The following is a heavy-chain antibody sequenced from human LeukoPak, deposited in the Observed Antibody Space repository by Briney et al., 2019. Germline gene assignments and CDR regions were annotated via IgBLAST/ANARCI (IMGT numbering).Heavy chain of an antibody. CDR1: GGSISSSTYY. CDR2: FYYSGSA. V-gene: IGHV4-39*01. D-gene: IGHD6-19*01. CDR3: AKPYSGGWRGGFDY. J-gene: IGHJ4*02. Sequence: SETLSLTCTVSGGSISSSTYYGGWIRQPPGKGLLWIVSFYYSGSAHYNPSLKSRVTISVDTSKNQFSLKLSSVTAADTAVYYCAKPYSGGWRGGFDYWGQGTLVTVSS.